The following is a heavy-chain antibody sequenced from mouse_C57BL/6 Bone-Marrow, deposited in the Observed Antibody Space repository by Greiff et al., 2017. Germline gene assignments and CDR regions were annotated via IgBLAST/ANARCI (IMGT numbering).Heavy chain of an antibody. CDR2: ISDGGSYT. CDR1: GFTFSSYA. V-gene: IGHV5-4*01. CDR3: ARERDY. Sequence: EVKLMESGGGLVKPGGSLKLSCAASGFTFSSYAMSWVRQTPEKRLEWVATISDGGSYTSYPDNVKGRFTISRDNAKNNLYLQMSHLKSEDTAMYYCARERDYWGQGTTLTVSS. J-gene: IGHJ2*01.